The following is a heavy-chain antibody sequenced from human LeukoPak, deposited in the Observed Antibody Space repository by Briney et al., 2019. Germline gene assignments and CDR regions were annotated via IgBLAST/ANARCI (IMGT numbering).Heavy chain of an antibody. CDR3: ARRLRHFDPRGSFDP. D-gene: IGHD3-9*01. Sequence: SETLSLTCAVYGGSFSGYYWSWIRQPPGKGLEWIGEINHSGSTNYNPSLKSRVTISVDTSKNQFSLKLSSVTAADTAVYYCARRLRHFDPRGSFDPWGQGTLVTVSS. V-gene: IGHV4-34*01. J-gene: IGHJ5*02. CDR2: INHSGST. CDR1: GGSFSGYY.